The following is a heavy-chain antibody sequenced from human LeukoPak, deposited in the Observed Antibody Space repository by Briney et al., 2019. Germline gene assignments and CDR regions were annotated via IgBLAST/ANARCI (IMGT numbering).Heavy chain of an antibody. CDR1: GFTFSPYS. CDR2: ISSSSSTI. CDR3: ARDSMGGTLWAFDT. J-gene: IGHJ3*02. D-gene: IGHD1-26*01. V-gene: IGHV3-48*01. Sequence: PGGSPRLSCAASGFTFSPYSMNWVLRATGKGLEWVSYISSSSSTIYYADSVKGRFTISRDNAKNSLYLQMNSLRAEDTAVYYCARDSMGGTLWAFDTWGQGTMVTVSS.